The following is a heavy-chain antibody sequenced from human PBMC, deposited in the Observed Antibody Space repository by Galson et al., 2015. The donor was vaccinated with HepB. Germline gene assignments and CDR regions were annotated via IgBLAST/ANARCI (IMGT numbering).Heavy chain of an antibody. CDR3: ARQAGSDSGSNDY. D-gene: IGHD1-26*01. CDR2: MSRSGSYI. J-gene: IGHJ4*02. V-gene: IGHV3-21*01. CDR1: GCTFSTYS. Sequence: SLRPPCAASGCTFSTYSMNWVGQAPGKGQDWVSSMSRSGSYIYYADSVKGRFTISRDNAKNSLHLQMNSLRVDDTAVYYCARQAGSDSGSNDYWGQGTLVTVSS.